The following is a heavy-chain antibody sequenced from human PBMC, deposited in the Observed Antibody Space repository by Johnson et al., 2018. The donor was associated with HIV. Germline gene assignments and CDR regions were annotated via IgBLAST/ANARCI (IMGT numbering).Heavy chain of an antibody. CDR2: IWYDGSNK. D-gene: IGHD1-26*01. CDR1: GFTFSSYG. J-gene: IGHJ3*02. Sequence: QVQLVESGGGVVQPGRSLRLSCAASGFTFSSYGMHWVRQAPGTGLEWVAVIWYDGSNKYYADSVQGRFTISRDNSKNTLYLQMNSLRAEDTAVYYCAKDSRRWGAFSDAFDIWGQGTMVTVSS. V-gene: IGHV3-33*06. CDR3: AKDSRRWGAFSDAFDI.